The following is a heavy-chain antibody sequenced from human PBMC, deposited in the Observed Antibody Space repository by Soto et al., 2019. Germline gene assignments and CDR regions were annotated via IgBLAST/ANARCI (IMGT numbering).Heavy chain of an antibody. J-gene: IGHJ2*01. CDR1: GGTFSSYA. CDR2: IIPIFGTA. D-gene: IGHD1-26*01. V-gene: IGHV1-69*06. Sequence: QVQLVQSGAEVKKPGSSVKVSCKASGGTFSSYAISWVRQAPGQGPEWMGGIIPIFGTANYAQKLQGRITITADKSTNPGYMGLSSRRSEDMAVYYCAREGGSVRYFVLWGRGTLVTVSS. CDR3: AREGGSVRYFVL.